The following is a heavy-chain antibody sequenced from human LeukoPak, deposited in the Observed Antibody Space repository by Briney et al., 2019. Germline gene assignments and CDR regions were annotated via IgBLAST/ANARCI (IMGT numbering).Heavy chain of an antibody. V-gene: IGHV4-59*01. CDR2: IYYSGST. J-gene: IGHJ3*02. CDR3: ARVSTLGAFDT. CDR1: GGSISSYY. D-gene: IGHD2-2*01. Sequence: SETLSLTCTVSGGSISSYYWSWIRQPPGKGLEWIGYIYYSGSTNYNPSLKSRVTISVDTSKNQFSLKLSSVTAADTAVYYCARVSTLGAFDTWGQGTMVTVSS.